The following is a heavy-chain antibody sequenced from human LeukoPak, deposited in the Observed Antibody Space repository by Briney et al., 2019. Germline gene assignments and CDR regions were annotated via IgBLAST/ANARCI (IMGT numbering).Heavy chain of an antibody. V-gene: IGHV3-21*01. CDR3: ARDLHSGSYEDAFDI. D-gene: IGHD1-26*01. CDR2: ITCSSTYI. CDR1: GFTFSSYS. Sequence: GGSLRLSCAASGFTFSSYSMNWVRQAPGKGLEWVSSITCSSTYIYYADSVKGRFTISRDNAENSLYLQMNSLRAEDTAVYYCARDLHSGSYEDAFDIWGQGTMVTVSS. J-gene: IGHJ3*02.